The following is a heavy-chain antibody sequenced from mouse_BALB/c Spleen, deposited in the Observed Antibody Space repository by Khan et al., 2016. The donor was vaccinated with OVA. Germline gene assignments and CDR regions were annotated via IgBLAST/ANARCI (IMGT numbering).Heavy chain of an antibody. Sequence: EVQLQQSGPDLVKPGASVKMSCKASGYSFTGYYMNWVKQSHGKSLECIGRINPNTGNTNYNQKFKGKVVFIVDTSSSTVYIELRSLTSEDSAVYYCARGYDFFAYWGQGTLVTVSA. CDR3: ARGYDFFAY. D-gene: IGHD2-14*01. J-gene: IGHJ3*01. V-gene: IGHV1-26*01. CDR1: GYSFTGYY. CDR2: INPNTGNT.